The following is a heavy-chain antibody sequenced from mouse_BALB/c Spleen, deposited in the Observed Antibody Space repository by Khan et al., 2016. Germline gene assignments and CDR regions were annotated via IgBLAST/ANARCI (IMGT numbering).Heavy chain of an antibody. Sequence: EVQLQESGPGLVKPSQSLSLTCTVTGYSITSDYAWNWIRQFPGNKLEWMGYISYSGSTSYNPSLKSRLSITRDTSNNQFFLQLHSVTSEDTATYYCARSDYGSKDAMDYWGQGTSVTVSS. D-gene: IGHD1-1*01. CDR2: ISYSGST. CDR1: GYSITSDYA. J-gene: IGHJ4*01. V-gene: IGHV3-2*02. CDR3: ARSDYGSKDAMDY.